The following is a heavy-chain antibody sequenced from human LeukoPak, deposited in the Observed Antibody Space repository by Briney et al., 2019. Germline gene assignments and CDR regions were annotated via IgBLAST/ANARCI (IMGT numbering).Heavy chain of an antibody. J-gene: IGHJ2*01. CDR2: IRYDGSNK. D-gene: IGHD4-17*01. Sequence: GGSLRLSCEASRFSFSSYFLHWVRQAPGKGLEWVAFIRYDGSNKYYADSVKGRFTISRDNSKNTLYLQMNSLRAEDTAVYYCAKDRLGDYGWYFDLWGRGTLVTVSS. V-gene: IGHV3-30*02. CDR3: AKDRLGDYGWYFDL. CDR1: RFSFSSYF.